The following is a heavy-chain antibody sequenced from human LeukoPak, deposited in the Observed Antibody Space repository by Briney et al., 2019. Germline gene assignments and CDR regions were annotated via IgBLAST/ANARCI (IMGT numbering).Heavy chain of an antibody. CDR3: ARGHQPDYYDSSADI. CDR2: IYYSGST. Sequence: SETLSLTCTVSGGSISSSSYYWGWIRQPPGKGLEWIGSIYYSGSTYYNPSLKSRVTISVDTSKNQFSLKLSSVTAADTAVYYCARGHQPDYYDSSADIWGQGTMVTVSS. J-gene: IGHJ3*02. V-gene: IGHV4-39*07. D-gene: IGHD3-22*01. CDR1: GGSISSSSYY.